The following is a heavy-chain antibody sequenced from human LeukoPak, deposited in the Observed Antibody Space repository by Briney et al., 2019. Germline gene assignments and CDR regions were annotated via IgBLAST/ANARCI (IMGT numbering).Heavy chain of an antibody. D-gene: IGHD3-9*01. CDR3: ARRDYDILTGTRYFDY. V-gene: IGHV4-59*08. CDR1: GGSISSYY. J-gene: IGHJ4*02. Sequence: SETLSLTCTVSGGSISSYYWSWIRQPPGKGLEWIGYIYYSGSTNYNPSLKSRVTISVDTSKNQFSLKPSSVTAADTAVYYCARRDYDILTGTRYFDYWGQGTLVTVSS. CDR2: IYYSGST.